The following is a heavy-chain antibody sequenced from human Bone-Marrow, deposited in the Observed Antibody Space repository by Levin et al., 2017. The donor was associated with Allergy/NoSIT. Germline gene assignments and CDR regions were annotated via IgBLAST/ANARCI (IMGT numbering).Heavy chain of an antibody. CDR3: AVGYSSGLYYYYMDV. CDR2: VIPIPGTT. D-gene: IGHD6-19*01. Sequence: PLASVKVSCKASGGPFATYSISWVRQAPGQGLEWMGMVIPIPGTTTYAQKFQDTIAISADKSTTTAFLELSSLRFEDTAVYYCAVGYSSGLYYYYMDVWGKGTTVTVSS. J-gene: IGHJ6*03. CDR1: GGPFATYS. V-gene: IGHV1-69*08.